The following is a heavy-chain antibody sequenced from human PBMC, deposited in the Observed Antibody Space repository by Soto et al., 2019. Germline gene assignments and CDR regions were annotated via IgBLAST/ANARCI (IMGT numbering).Heavy chain of an antibody. CDR1: GFSVSTNY. Sequence: GGSLRLSCAASGFSVSTNYMSWVRQAPGKGLEWVSIIYAGGTTYYTDSVKGRFTISRDISKNTIYLQMNSLRPEDTAVYYCARDPPGSRAHYWGQGTLVTVSS. CDR3: ARDPPGSRAHY. CDR2: IYAGGTT. J-gene: IGHJ4*02. V-gene: IGHV3-53*01.